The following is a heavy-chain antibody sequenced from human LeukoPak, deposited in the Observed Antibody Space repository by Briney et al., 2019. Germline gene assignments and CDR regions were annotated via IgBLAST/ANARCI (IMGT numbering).Heavy chain of an antibody. CDR1: GGSISSDNYS. CDR3: ARGYYYDSSGYPSYYMDV. CDR2: VYTSGST. J-gene: IGHJ6*03. V-gene: IGHV4-61*02. Sequence: SETLSLTCTVSGGSISSDNYSWSWIRQPAGNGLEWIGRVYTSGSTNYNPSLKSRVTISVDTSKNQFSLKLSSVTAADTAVYYCARGYYYDSSGYPSYYMDVWGKGTTVTVSS. D-gene: IGHD3-22*01.